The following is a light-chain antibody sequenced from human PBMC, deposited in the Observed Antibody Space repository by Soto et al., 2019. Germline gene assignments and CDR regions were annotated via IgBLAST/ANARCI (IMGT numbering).Light chain of an antibody. CDR3: TSWTTSTTMI. CDR1: RRDVGAYHF. V-gene: IGLV2-14*03. J-gene: IGLJ2*01. CDR2: DVN. Sequence: QSALTQPASVSGSPGQSITISCTGTRRDVGAYHFVSWYQQHPGEVPKLILSDVNVRPSGVSNRFSGSKSGNTASLTISGLQAEDEADYYCTSWTTSTTMIFGGGTKLTVL.